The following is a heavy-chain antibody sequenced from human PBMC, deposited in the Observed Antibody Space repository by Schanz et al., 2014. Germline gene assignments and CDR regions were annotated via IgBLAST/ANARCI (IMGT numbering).Heavy chain of an antibody. J-gene: IGHJ4*02. CDR1: GFNFTTYA. CDR2: ISSGGGST. CDR3: ARGGPAYYFDD. Sequence: VRLVESGGGVVQPGRSLRLSCAASGFNFTTYAMSWVRQAPGKGLEWVSSISSGGGSTYYADSVKGRFTISRDNSKNTLYLQMKSLRAEDTAVYYCARGGPAYYFDDWGQGTLVTVSS. V-gene: IGHV3-23*04.